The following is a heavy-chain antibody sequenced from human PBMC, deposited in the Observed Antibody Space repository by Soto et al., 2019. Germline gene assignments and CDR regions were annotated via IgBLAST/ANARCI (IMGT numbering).Heavy chain of an antibody. V-gene: IGHV1-3*01. D-gene: IGHD5-18*01. Sequence: QVQLVQSGAEVKKAGGSVKVSCKASGYTFTSHTIHWVRQAPGQRLEWMAWINVNNDNRKYSQKFQGRVTISIDTSATTAYMELSSLRSEDTAVYYCARSSLTAVDYWGQGTLVTVSS. J-gene: IGHJ4*02. CDR2: INVNNDNR. CDR1: GYTFTSHT. CDR3: ARSSLTAVDY.